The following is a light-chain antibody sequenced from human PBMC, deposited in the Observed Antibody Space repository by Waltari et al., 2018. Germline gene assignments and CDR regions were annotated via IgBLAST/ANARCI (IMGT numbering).Light chain of an antibody. V-gene: IGLV2-23*02. CDR1: SNDVGNYNL. CDR2: EVN. CDR3: FSYTGDTTLYV. J-gene: IGLJ1*01. Sequence: QSALTQPASVSGSPGQSITISCTGTSNDVGNYNLVSWYHQYPGKVPPLIIYEVNKRPSGVSQRFSCSKSRNTASLTISGLQAEDEADYYCFSYTGDTTLYVFGTGTKVTVL.